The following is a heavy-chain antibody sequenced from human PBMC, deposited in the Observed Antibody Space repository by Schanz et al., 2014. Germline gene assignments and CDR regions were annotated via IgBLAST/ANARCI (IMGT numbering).Heavy chain of an antibody. Sequence: QAQLMESGGGVVQPGRSLRLSCAASGFTFSSYAMHWVRQAPGKGLEWVAVISYDGRNKYYADSVKGRFTISRDNSKNTLYLHMNTLRSEDTAVYYCARDSRPNYDFLTAYYSIDYWGQGTLVTVSS. V-gene: IGHV3-30-3*01. CDR2: ISYDGRNK. J-gene: IGHJ4*02. D-gene: IGHD3-9*01. CDR1: GFTFSSYA. CDR3: ARDSRPNYDFLTAYYSIDY.